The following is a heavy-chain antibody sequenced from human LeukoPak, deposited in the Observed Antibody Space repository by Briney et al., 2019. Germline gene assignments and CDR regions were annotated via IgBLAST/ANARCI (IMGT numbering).Heavy chain of an antibody. CDR2: IYYSGST. CDR1: GDSITSYY. Sequence: KTSETLSLTCTVSGDSITSYYWTWIRQPPGKGLEWIGYIYYSGSTNYNPSLKSRVTISVDTSKNQFSLRLSSVTAADTAVYYCARKQGDYWGQGTLVTVSS. CDR3: ARKQGDY. V-gene: IGHV4-59*01. D-gene: IGHD1/OR15-1a*01. J-gene: IGHJ4*02.